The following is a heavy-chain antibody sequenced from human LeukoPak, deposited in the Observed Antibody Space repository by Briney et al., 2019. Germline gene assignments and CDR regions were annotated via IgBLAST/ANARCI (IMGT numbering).Heavy chain of an antibody. CDR2: MNPNSSTT. CDR1: GYSFINYD. V-gene: IGHV1-8*01. D-gene: IGHD5-18*01. Sequence: ASVKVSCKASGYSFINYDIHWVRQAAGQGLEWMGWMNPNSSTTGYTQKFQGRVTITSDTTVSIAYKQRSSLSEEQTAIYSYARAHSRENMPTANTGCWFDPWGQGTLVTVSS. J-gene: IGHJ5*02. CDR3: ARAHSRENMPTANTGCWFDP.